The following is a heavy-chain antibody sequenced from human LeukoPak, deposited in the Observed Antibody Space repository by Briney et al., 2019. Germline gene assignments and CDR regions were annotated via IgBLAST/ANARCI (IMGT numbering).Heavy chain of an antibody. D-gene: IGHD3-22*01. CDR2: ISGSGGST. CDR3: AKVRPSYYYDSSGYLWTDY. J-gene: IGHJ4*02. CDR1: GFTFSSYA. V-gene: IGHV3-23*01. Sequence: GGSLRLSCAASGFTFSSYAMSWVRQAPGKGLEWFSAISGSGGSTYYADSVKGRFTISRDNSKNTLYLQMNSLRAEDTAVYYCAKVRPSYYYDSSGYLWTDYWGQGTLVTVSS.